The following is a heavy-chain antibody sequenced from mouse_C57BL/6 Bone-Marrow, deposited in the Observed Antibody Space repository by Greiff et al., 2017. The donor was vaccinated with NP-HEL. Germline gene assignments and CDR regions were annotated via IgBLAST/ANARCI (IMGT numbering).Heavy chain of an antibody. CDR3: ARAGYGNGSQFAY. CDR1: GYTFTSYW. V-gene: IGHV1-69*01. CDR2: IDPSDSYT. J-gene: IGHJ3*01. Sequence: VQLQQPGAELVMPGASVKLSCKASGYTFTSYWMHWVKQRPGQGLEWIGEIDPSDSYTNYNQKFKGKSTLTVDKSSSTAYMQLSSLTSEDSAVYYCARAGYGNGSQFAYWGQGTLVTVSA. D-gene: IGHD2-1*01.